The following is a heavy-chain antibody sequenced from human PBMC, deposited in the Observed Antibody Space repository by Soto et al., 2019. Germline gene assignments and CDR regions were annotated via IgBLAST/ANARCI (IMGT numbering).Heavy chain of an antibody. CDR3: AKLSSSVWYYDFWSGYFATKKKYYFDY. V-gene: IGHV3-23*01. CDR2: ISGSGGST. D-gene: IGHD3-3*01. CDR1: GFTFSSYA. J-gene: IGHJ4*02. Sequence: GGSLRLSCAASGFTFSSYAMSWVRQAPGKGLEWVSAISGSGGSTYYADSVKGRFTISRDNSKNTLYLQMNSLRAEDTAVYYCAKLSSSVWYYDFWSGYFATKKKYYFDYWGQGTLVTVSS.